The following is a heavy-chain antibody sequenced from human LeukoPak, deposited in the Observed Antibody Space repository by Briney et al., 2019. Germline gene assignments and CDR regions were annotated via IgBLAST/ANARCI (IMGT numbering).Heavy chain of an antibody. CDR1: GRSISCSSYS. CDR2: IYYSDGT. D-gene: IGHD3-9*01. Sequence: SETLFLTCSVSGRSISCSSYSCGWIRQPRVKGLERIGSIYYSDGTYQTAALKTIVSISIATSKTQFSLKLSSVTSADTAVDYCARLTSRYDVLTPYYSFDYWGQRTLVTASS. V-gene: IGHV4-39*01. CDR3: ARLTSRYDVLTPYYSFDY. J-gene: IGHJ4*02.